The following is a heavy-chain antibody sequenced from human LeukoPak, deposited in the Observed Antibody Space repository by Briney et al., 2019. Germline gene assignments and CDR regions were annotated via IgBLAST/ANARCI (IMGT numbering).Heavy chain of an antibody. CDR3: AREYYYDSSGYYGIAY. J-gene: IGHJ4*02. CDR2: ISSSSYI. D-gene: IGHD3-22*01. Sequence: GGSLRLSCAASGFTFSSYSMNWVRQAPGKGLEWVSSISSSSYIYYADSVTGRFTISRDNAKNSLYLQMNSLRAEDTAVYYCAREYYYDSSGYYGIAYWGQGTLVTVSS. CDR1: GFTFSSYS. V-gene: IGHV3-21*01.